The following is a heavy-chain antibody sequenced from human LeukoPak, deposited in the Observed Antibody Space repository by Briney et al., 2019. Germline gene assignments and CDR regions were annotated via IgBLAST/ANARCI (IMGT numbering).Heavy chain of an antibody. CDR2: IYDNGIT. CDR1: GCPISRSNW. V-gene: IGHV4-4*02. Sequence: PSETLSLTCAVSGCPISRSNWWSWVRKTPGKGLEWIGEIYDNGITNYNPSLKSRVTISVDTPKNQFSLKLSSVNAADTAVYYCARKINITMVRGVIITAYYFDYWGQGTLVTVSS. D-gene: IGHD3-10*01. CDR3: ARKINITMVRGVIITAYYFDY. J-gene: IGHJ4*02.